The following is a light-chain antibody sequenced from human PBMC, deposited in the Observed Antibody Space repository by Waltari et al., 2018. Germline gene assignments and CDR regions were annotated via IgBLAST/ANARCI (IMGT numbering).Light chain of an antibody. J-gene: IGLJ7*01. CDR1: NSNIGKKY. V-gene: IGLV1-51*02. CDR2: EKY. CDR3: GTWDSSLSGAV. Sequence: QFLLTQPPSVSAAPGQKVTISCSGNNSNIGKKYVSWYQQFPGTVPKLIIYEKYNRPSGIPDCFSGSKSGTSATLYITGLQPGDEAEYYCGTWDSSLSGAVFGGGTLLTVL.